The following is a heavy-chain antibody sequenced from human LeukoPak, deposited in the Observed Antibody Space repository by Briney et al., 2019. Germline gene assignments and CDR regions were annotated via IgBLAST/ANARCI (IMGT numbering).Heavy chain of an antibody. CDR3: ARDLASLVVPAAMGDYYYMDV. CDR1: GGSISSHY. J-gene: IGHJ6*03. Sequence: SETLSLTCTVSGGSISSHYWSWIRQPPGKGLEWIGYIYYSGSTNYNPSLKSRVTISVDTSTTQFSLKPSSVTAADTAVYYCARDLASLVVPAAMGDYYYMDVWGKGTTVTVSS. D-gene: IGHD2-2*01. CDR2: IYYSGST. V-gene: IGHV4-59*11.